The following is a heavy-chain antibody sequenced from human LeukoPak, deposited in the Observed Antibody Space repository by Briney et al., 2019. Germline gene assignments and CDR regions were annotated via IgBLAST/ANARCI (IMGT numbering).Heavy chain of an antibody. J-gene: IGHJ4*02. D-gene: IGHD6-19*01. CDR1: GYTFTSYD. Sequence: ASVKVSCKASGYTFTSYDIDWVRQATGQGLEWMGWMNPNSGNTGYAQRFQGRVTMTGNTSINTAYMELSSLRSEDTAVYYCARGGGGSGNFDYWGQGTLVTVSS. CDR2: MNPNSGNT. V-gene: IGHV1-8*01. CDR3: ARGGGGSGNFDY.